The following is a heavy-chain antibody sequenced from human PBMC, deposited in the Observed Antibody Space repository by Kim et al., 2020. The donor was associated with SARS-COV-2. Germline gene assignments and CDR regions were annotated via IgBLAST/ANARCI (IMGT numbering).Heavy chain of an antibody. CDR3: ARVVDSGSYTRYYYYGMDV. CDR1: GFTVSSNY. J-gene: IGHJ6*02. V-gene: IGHV3-66*02. D-gene: IGHD1-26*01. Sequence: GGSLRLSCAASGFTVSSNYMSWVRQAPGKGLEWVSVIYSGGSTYYADSVKGRFTISRDNSKNTLYLQMNSLRAEDTAVYYCARVVDSGSYTRYYYYGMDVWGQGTTVTVSS. CDR2: IYSGGST.